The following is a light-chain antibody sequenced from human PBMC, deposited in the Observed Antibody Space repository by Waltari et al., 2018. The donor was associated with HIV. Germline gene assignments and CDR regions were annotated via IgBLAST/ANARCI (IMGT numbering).Light chain of an antibody. Sequence: DIVLTQSPGTLSLSPGERATLSCRASQSVSSGYLAWYQPKPGQTPRVLIYGASSRATGIPDRFSGSGSGTDFTLTISRLEPEDFAVYYCQQYGNSPPYTFGQGTKLEIK. V-gene: IGKV3-20*01. CDR1: QSVSSGY. J-gene: IGKJ2*01. CDR2: GAS. CDR3: QQYGNSPPYT.